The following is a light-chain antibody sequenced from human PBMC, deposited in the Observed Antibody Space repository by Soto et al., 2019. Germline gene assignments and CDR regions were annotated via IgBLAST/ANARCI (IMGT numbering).Light chain of an antibody. CDR2: EAS. CDR3: QQYNGYWT. J-gene: IGKJ1*01. Sequence: DIQMTQSPSTLSASVGDRVTITCRASQSISDSLAWYQQKPGKAPKLLIYEASTLQSGVPSSFSGSRSGTEYTLTISSLQPDDFAIYYCQQYNGYWTFGQGTKVEIK. V-gene: IGKV1-5*03. CDR1: QSISDS.